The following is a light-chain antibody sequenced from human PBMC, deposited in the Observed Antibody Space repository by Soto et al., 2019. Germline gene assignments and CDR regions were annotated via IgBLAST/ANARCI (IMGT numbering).Light chain of an antibody. CDR1: SGHRSYA. CDR3: QTWDTGIGV. CDR2: VNSDGTH. J-gene: IGLJ3*02. V-gene: IGLV4-69*02. Sequence: QLVLTQSPSASASLGASVKLTCTLTSGHRSYAIAWHQQQSEKGSRYLMKVNSDGTHSKGDGIPDRFSGSSAGAERYLTIFSLQSEDEADYYCQTWDTGIGVFGGGTKVTVL.